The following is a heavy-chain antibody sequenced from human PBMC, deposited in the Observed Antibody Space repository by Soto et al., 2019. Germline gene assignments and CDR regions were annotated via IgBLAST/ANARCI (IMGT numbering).Heavy chain of an antibody. CDR1: GGSFSGYY. CDR3: ARSLFRWQLALRYYYYYMDV. CDR2: INHSGST. V-gene: IGHV4-34*01. D-gene: IGHD6-6*01. Sequence: SETLSLTCAVYGGSFSGYYWSWIRQPPGKGLEWIGEINHSGSTNYNPSLKSRVTISVDTSKNQFSLKLSSVTAADTAVYYCARSLFRWQLALRYYYYYMDVWGKGTTVTVSS. J-gene: IGHJ6*03.